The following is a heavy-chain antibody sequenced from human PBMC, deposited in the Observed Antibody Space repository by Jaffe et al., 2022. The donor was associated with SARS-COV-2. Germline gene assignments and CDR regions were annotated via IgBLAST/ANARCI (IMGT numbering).Heavy chain of an antibody. V-gene: IGHV7-4-1*02. D-gene: IGHD3-10*01. CDR1: EYTFTKYA. Sequence: QVQLVQSGSELRKPGASVKISCKASEYTFTKYAINWVRQAPGPGLEWLGWINTNTGNPTYAQAFTGRVVFSLDTSASTAYLEINSLEPEDSAIYYCARGSGEWDLWGQGTQVTVSS. CDR2: INTNTGNP. J-gene: IGHJ5*02. CDR3: ARGSGEWDL.